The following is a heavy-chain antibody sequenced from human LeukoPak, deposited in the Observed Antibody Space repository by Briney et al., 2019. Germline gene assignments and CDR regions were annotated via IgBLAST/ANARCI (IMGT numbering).Heavy chain of an antibody. V-gene: IGHV3-23*01. CDR2: ITGSGQTK. CDR1: GFSFSDYA. J-gene: IGHJ4*02. Sequence: GGSLRLSCLVSGFSFSDYAMSWVRRAPGKGLEWVSAITGSGQTKYYTDSVKGRFTMSRDNSKNTLYLQMNSLRAEDTAVYYCAKDKSTVVAFDYWGQGTLVTVSS. D-gene: IGHD4-23*01. CDR3: AKDKSTVVAFDY.